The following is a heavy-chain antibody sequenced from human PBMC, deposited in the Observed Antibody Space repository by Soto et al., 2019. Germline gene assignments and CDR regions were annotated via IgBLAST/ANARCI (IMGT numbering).Heavy chain of an antibody. V-gene: IGHV3-23*01. CDR3: AKRDSGSGRSPTLINY. D-gene: IGHD3-10*01. CDR2: VGGGAENT. CDR1: GFTFSSYS. Sequence: EVQLLESGGGLVQPGGSLRLSCAASGFTFSSYSMNWVRQAPGKGLEWVATVGGGAENTFYADSVKGRFTISRDDSQNTLYMQMNSLRAEDTAVYFCAKRDSGSGRSPTLINYWGQGTLVTVSS. J-gene: IGHJ4*02.